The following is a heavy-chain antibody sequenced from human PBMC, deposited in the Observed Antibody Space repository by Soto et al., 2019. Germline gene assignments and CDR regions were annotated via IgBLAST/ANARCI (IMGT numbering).Heavy chain of an antibody. CDR3: SRADVLRYFDCPHHFDY. Sequence: PSETQSHNCTVSDGSIRNGGYYWSWKRKQPGKGQEGIGYIYYSGSTSYNPSLKCRVTISVDTSKNQFSLKLSSVTAADTAVYYCSRADVLRYFDCPHHFDYWGQGTLVTVSS. CDR1: DGSIRNGGYY. D-gene: IGHD3-9*01. J-gene: IGHJ4*02. CDR2: IYYSGST. V-gene: IGHV4-31*03.